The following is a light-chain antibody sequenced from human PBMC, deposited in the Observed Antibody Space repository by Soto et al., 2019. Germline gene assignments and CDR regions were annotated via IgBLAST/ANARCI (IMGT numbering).Light chain of an antibody. CDR3: QQYETSPRT. CDR2: WAS. Sequence: DIVMTQSPDSLAVSLGERATINCKSSQSVLYSSNNKNYLAWYQQKPGQPPKLLIYWASTRESGVPDRFSGSGSGTDFTLTISRLEPEDFAVYYCQQYETSPRTFGQGTKVDIK. J-gene: IGKJ1*01. V-gene: IGKV4-1*01. CDR1: QSVLYSSNNKNY.